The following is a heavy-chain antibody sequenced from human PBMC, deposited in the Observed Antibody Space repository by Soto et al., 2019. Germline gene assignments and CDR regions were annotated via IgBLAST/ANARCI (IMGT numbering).Heavy chain of an antibody. J-gene: IGHJ4*02. V-gene: IGHV1-46*01. CDR2: INPTDGST. D-gene: IGHD5-18*01. CDR3: ASGDSGYSYGYNY. Sequence: ASVKVSCKASGYTFTNYYMHWVRQAPGQGLEWMGIINPTDGSTSYAQKFQGRVTMTRDTSTSTVYMELSSLRSEDTAVYYCASGDSGYSYGYNYWGQGTLVTVSS. CDR1: GYTFTNYY.